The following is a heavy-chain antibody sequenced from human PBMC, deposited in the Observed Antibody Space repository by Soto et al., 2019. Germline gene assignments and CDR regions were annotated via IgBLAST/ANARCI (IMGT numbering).Heavy chain of an antibody. CDR3: ARGKYYYDSSGYYHTPRHNHFDY. CDR2: IYYSGST. J-gene: IGHJ4*02. V-gene: IGHV4-31*03. Sequence: QVQLQESGPGLVKPSQTLSLTCTVSGGSISSGGYYWSWIRQHPGKGLEWIGYIYYSGSTYYNPSLKRRVTISVDTSKNHFALKLSSGTAADTAVYYCARGKYYYDSSGYYHTPRHNHFDYWGQGTLVTVSS. CDR1: GGSISSGGYY. D-gene: IGHD3-22*01.